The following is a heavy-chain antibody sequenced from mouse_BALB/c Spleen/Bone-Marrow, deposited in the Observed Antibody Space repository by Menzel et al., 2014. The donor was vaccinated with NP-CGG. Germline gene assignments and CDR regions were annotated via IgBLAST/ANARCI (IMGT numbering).Heavy chain of an antibody. CDR3: ARSCGSFYFDY. V-gene: IGHV1-87*01. CDR2: IYPGDGDT. J-gene: IGHJ2*01. D-gene: IGHD1-2*01. CDR1: GYSFTSYW. Sequence: VQLQQSGAELARPGASVKLSCKASGYSFTSYWIQWVKQRPGQGLEWLGTIYPGDGDTRYTQKFKGKATLTADKSSSTAYMQVSSLASEDSAVYYCARSCGSFYFDYWGQGVTLTVSS.